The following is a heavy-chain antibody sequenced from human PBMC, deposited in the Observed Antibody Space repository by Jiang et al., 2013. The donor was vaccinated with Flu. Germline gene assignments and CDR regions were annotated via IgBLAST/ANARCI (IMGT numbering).Heavy chain of an antibody. D-gene: IGHD3-3*01. Sequence: RLSCAASGFTFSSHWMTWVRQVPGTGWSGGSIKQYGSEKHYVDSVEGRFSISRDDAKNSLYLQMNSLRAEDTAVYYCTRGSATYYAGWSDPWGQGTLVTVSS. V-gene: IGHV3-7*01. CDR2: IKQYGSEK. CDR3: TRGSATYYAGWSDP. J-gene: IGHJ5*02. CDR1: GFTFSSHW.